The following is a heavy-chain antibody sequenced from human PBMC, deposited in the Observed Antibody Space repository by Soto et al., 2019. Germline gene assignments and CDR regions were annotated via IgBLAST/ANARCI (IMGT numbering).Heavy chain of an antibody. CDR3: ARNFDSGGSYSDY. D-gene: IGHD3-22*01. J-gene: IGHJ4*02. V-gene: IGHV3-11*06. Sequence: GGSLRLSCAASGFPFSDYYMSWIRQAPGEVLEWISYISSSAYTIYADSVKGRFTISRDNAKNSLFLQMTSLRVEDTAVYYCARNFDSGGSYSDYWGQGTLVTVS. CDR1: GFPFSDYY. CDR2: ISSSAYT.